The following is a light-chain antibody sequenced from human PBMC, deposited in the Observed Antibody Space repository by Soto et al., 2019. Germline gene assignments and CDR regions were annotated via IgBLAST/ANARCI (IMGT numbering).Light chain of an antibody. V-gene: IGKV1-5*03. CDR3: QQYNSYSS. J-gene: IGKJ1*01. CDR1: QSISSW. Sequence: DIQMTQSPSNRSSSLGDRVTITCRASQSISSWFAWYQQKPGKAPKLLIYKASSLESGVPSRFSGSGSGTEFTLTISSMKPDDFATYYCQQYNSYSSFGQGTKVDIK. CDR2: KAS.